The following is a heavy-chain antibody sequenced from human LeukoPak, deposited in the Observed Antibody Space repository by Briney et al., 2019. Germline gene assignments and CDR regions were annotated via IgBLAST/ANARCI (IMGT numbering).Heavy chain of an antibody. CDR3: ARKYGSGWPN. Sequence: GESLKISFQAPGYSFSNYWIGWVRQMPGKGLEWMGIIYPGDSEIRYSPSFQGQVTISADKSISTAYLQWSSLKASDTAMYYCARKYGSGWPNWGQGTLVTVSS. J-gene: IGHJ4*02. CDR1: GYSFSNYW. CDR2: IYPGDSEI. D-gene: IGHD6-19*01. V-gene: IGHV5-51*01.